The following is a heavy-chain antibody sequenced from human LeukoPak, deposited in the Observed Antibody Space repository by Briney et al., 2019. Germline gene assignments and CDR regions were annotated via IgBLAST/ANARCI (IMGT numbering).Heavy chain of an antibody. D-gene: IGHD6-6*01. CDR1: GYTFTDYY. V-gene: IGHV1-69-2*01. CDR2: VDPEDGET. Sequence: ASVKVSCKVSGYTFTDYYMHWVQQAPGKGFEWMGLVDPEDGETIYAEKFQGRVTITADTSTDTAYMELSSLRSEDTAVYYCATIEYSSSSRAFDIWGQGTMVTVSS. J-gene: IGHJ3*02. CDR3: ATIEYSSSSRAFDI.